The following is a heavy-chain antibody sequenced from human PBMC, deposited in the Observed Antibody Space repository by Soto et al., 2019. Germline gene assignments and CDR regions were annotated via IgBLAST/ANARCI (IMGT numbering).Heavy chain of an antibody. J-gene: IGHJ3*02. CDR2: IYYSGST. D-gene: IGHD6-13*01. CDR3: ERLSWRAFDI. V-gene: IGHV4-31*03. CDR1: GGSISSGGYY. Sequence: TLSLTCTVSGGSISSGGYYWSWIRQHPGKGLEWIGYIYYSGSTYYNPSLKSRVTISVDTSKNQFSLKLSSVTAADTAVYYCERLSWRAFDIWGQGTMVTVSS.